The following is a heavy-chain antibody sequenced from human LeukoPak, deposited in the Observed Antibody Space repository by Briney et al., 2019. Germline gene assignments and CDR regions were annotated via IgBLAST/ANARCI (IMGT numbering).Heavy chain of an antibody. D-gene: IGHD3-16*01. J-gene: IGHJ4*02. CDR1: GDSISSSNYY. CDR2: IYYSGST. CDR3: AREFTFGGVIGY. V-gene: IGHV4-39*07. Sequence: SKTLSLTCTVSGDSISSSNYYWGWIRQPPGKGLEWIGNIYYSGSTYYNPSLKSRVTISVNTSKNQFSLKLSSVTAADTAVYYCAREFTFGGVIGYWGQGTLVTVSS.